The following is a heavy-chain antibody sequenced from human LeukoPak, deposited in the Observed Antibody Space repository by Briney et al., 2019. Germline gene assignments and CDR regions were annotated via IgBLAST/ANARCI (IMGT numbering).Heavy chain of an antibody. CDR3: ARADSTGAFDI. D-gene: IGHD3-22*01. CDR1: GFTFSSCW. Sequence: GGSLRLSCAASGFTFSSCWMTWVRQAPGMGLQWVANIKEDGSEKYYVDSVKGRFTISRDNAKNSLYLQMSSLRAEDTAVYYCARADSTGAFDIWGQGTMVTVS. CDR2: IKEDGSEK. J-gene: IGHJ3*02. V-gene: IGHV3-7*01.